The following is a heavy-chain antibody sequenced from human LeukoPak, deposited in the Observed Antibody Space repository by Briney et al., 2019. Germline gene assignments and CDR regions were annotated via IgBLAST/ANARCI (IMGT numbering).Heavy chain of an antibody. CDR3: AKSLYGSGSYFSHETLFDY. D-gene: IGHD3-10*01. J-gene: IGHJ4*02. CDR1: GFTFSSYA. Sequence: PGGSLRLSCAASGFTFSSYAMSWVRQAPGKGLEWVSAISGGGGSTYYADSVKGRFTISRDNSKNTLYLQMNSLRAEDTAVYYCAKSLYGSGSYFSHETLFDYWGQGTLVTVSS. CDR2: ISGGGGST. V-gene: IGHV3-23*01.